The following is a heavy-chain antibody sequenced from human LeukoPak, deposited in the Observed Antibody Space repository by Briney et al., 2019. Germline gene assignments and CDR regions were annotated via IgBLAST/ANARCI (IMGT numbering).Heavy chain of an antibody. CDR3: AKSGGILGLNWFDP. CDR1: GFTLSSHA. CDR2: ISGGGGST. V-gene: IGHV3-23*01. J-gene: IGHJ5*02. D-gene: IGHD6-13*01. Sequence: GGSLRLSCAASGFTLSSHAMSWVRQAPGKGLEWVSAISGGGGSTYYADSVKGRFTISRDNSKNTLYLQMKSLRAEDTAVYYCAKSGGILGLNWFDPWGQGTLVTVSS.